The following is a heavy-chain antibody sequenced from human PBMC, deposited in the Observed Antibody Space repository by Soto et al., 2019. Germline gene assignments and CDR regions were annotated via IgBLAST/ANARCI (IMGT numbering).Heavy chain of an antibody. J-gene: IGHJ4*02. Sequence: QVQLQESGPGLVKPSETLSLTCTVSGGSISSYYWSWIRQPPGKGLEWIGYIYYSGSTNYNPSLKSRVPISVDTSKNQFSLKLSSVTAADTAVYYCARVGNHRSWQFDYWGQGTLVTVSS. CDR1: GGSISSYY. CDR3: ARVGNHRSWQFDY. D-gene: IGHD7-27*01. V-gene: IGHV4-59*01. CDR2: IYYSGST.